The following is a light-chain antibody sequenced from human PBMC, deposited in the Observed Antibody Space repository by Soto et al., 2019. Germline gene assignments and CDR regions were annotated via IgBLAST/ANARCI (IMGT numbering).Light chain of an antibody. CDR1: SSDVGAYDY. CDR2: EIN. V-gene: IGLV2-8*01. CDR3: SSFAGSNNFPYV. Sequence: QSVLTQPPSASGSPGQSVTISCTGTSSDVGAYDYVSWYQQHPGKAPKLMIYEINKRPSGVPYRFSGSKSGNTASLTVSGLQAKDEADYYCSSFAGSNNFPYVFGTGTKVTVL. J-gene: IGLJ1*01.